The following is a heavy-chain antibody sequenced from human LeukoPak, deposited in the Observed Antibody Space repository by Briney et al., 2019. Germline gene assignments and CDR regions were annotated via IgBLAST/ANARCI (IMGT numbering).Heavy chain of an antibody. J-gene: IGHJ4*02. CDR3: ARGDVYSYGHDY. D-gene: IGHD5-18*01. CDR1: GGSISSYY. CDR2: INHSGST. Sequence: SETLSLTCTVSGGSISSYYWSWIRQPPGKGLEWIGEINHSGSTNYNPSLKSRVTISVDTSKNQFSLKLSSVTAADTAVYYCARGDVYSYGHDYWGQGTLVTVSS. V-gene: IGHV4-34*01.